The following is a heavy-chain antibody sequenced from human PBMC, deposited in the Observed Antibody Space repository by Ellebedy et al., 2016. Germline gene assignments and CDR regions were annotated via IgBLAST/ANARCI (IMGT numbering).Heavy chain of an antibody. CDR2: INPHSGGT. J-gene: IGHJ5*02. D-gene: IGHD6-13*01. V-gene: IGHV1-2*02. Sequence: ASVKVSCXASGYTFTAYYIHWVRQVPGQGLEWMGWINPHSGGTNFAQKFQGRVTMTRDTSISTAYMELSKLRSDDTAVYYCTRFSSTWYWFDPWGQGTLVTVS. CDR3: TRFSSTWYWFDP. CDR1: GYTFTAYY.